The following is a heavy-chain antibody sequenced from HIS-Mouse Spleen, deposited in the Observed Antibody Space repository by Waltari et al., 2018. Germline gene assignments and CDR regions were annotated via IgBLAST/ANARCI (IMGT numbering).Heavy chain of an antibody. CDR2: IYSCGST. D-gene: IGHD1-1*01. CDR3: ARTRPTGHFDY. J-gene: IGHJ4*02. V-gene: IGHV3-66*03. CDR1: FTVSMHY. Sequence: EVQLVESGGGFNQPGGSLRISLRGLWFTVSMHYLGGVRQAPGKGLEWVSVIYSCGSTYYADSVKGRFTISRDNSKNTLYLQMNSLRAEDTAVYYCARTRPTGHFDYWGQGTLVTVSS.